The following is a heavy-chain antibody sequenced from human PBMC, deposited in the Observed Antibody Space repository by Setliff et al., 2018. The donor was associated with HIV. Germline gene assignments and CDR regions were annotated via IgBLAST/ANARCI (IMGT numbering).Heavy chain of an antibody. CDR1: GFTFSKAW. CDR2: IKSRTVTETT. CDR3: ARENYDSDAFDI. D-gene: IGHD5-12*01. Sequence: PGGSLRLSCAAAGFTFSKAWMSWFRQTPGKGLEWVGRIKSRTVTETTDVAAPVKGRFTISRDDSKNTLYLQMNSLKTEDTAVYYCARENYDSDAFDIWGQGTMVTVSS. V-gene: IGHV3-15*01. J-gene: IGHJ3*02.